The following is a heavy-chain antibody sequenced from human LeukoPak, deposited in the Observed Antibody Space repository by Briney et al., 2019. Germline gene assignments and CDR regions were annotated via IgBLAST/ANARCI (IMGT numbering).Heavy chain of an antibody. V-gene: IGHV3-21*01. Sequence: GGSLRLSCAASGFTFSSYSMNWVRQAPGKGLEWVSFISSSSSYIYYADSVKGRFTISRDNARNSLYLQMNSLRAEDTAVYYCARDKYGDQYYFDYWGQGALVTVSS. CDR3: ARDKYGDQYYFDY. CDR2: ISSSSSYI. CDR1: GFTFSSYS. D-gene: IGHD4-17*01. J-gene: IGHJ4*02.